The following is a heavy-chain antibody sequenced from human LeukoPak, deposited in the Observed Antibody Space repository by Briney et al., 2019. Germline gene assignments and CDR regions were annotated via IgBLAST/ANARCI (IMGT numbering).Heavy chain of an antibody. CDR3: AKAYYDILTGYYPPLDY. J-gene: IGHJ4*02. V-gene: IGHV3-21*04. Sequence: PGGSLRLSCAASGFTCNSYSMDWVRQAPGKGLEWVSSLRSYSSYIYYAVKGRFTISRDNAKNSLYLQMNSLRAEDTAVYYCAKAYYDILTGYYPPLDYWGQGTLVTVSS. D-gene: IGHD3-9*01. CDR2: LRSYSSYI. CDR1: GFTCNSYS.